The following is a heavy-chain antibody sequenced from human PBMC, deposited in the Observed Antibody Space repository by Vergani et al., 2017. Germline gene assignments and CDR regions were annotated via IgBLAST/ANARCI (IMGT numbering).Heavy chain of an antibody. CDR3: ASLGINMMATIDY. D-gene: IGHD5-24*01. CDR1: GYTLTELS. Sequence: QVQLVQSGAEVKKPGASVKVSCKVSGYTLTELSMHWVRQAPGQGLEWMGGIIPIFGTANYAQQFQGRVTITADKSTSTAYMVLSSLRSDDTAVYYCASLGINMMATIDYWGQGTLVTVSS. V-gene: IGHV1-69*13. J-gene: IGHJ4*02. CDR2: IIPIFGTA.